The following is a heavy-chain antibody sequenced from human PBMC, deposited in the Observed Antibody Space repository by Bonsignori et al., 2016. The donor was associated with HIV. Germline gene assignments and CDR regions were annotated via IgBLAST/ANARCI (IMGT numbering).Heavy chain of an antibody. Sequence: SETLSLTCTVSGGSISSYYWSWIRQPPGKGLEWIGYIYYSGSTNYNPSLKSRVTISVDTSKNQFSLKLSSVTAADTAVYYCARVRVEEWFGELYRDYYYYMDVWGKGTTVTVSS. D-gene: IGHD3-10*01. V-gene: IGHV4-59*01. J-gene: IGHJ6*03. CDR3: ARVRVEEWFGELYRDYYYYMDV. CDR1: GGSISSYY. CDR2: IYYSGST.